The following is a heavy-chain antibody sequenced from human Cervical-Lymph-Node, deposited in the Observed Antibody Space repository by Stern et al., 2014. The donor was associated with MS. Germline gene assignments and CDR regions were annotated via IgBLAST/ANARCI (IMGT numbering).Heavy chain of an antibody. V-gene: IGHV3-48*02. D-gene: IGHD5-24*01. CDR1: GFNLRGYS. CDR3: VRTWRENTFDS. CDR2: VSNTGTAI. J-gene: IGHJ4*02. Sequence: EVQLVESGGDLGQPGGSLRLSCAASGFNLRGYSMSWVRQAPGKGLEWVSFVSNTGTAIYYADSVKGRFTISRDMASNSVYLQMNSLRDEDTAVYFCVRTWRENTFDSWGQGILVTVSS.